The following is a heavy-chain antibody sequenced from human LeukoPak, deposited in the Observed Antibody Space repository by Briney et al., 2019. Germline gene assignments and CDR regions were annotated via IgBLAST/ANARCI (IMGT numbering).Heavy chain of an antibody. J-gene: IGHJ3*02. V-gene: IGHV3-48*01. D-gene: IGHD2-15*01. CDR1: GFTFSSYS. Sequence: GGSLRLSCAASGFTFSSYSMNWVRQAPGKGLEWVSYISSSSSTIYYADSVKGRFTISRDNSKNTLYLQMNSLRAEDTAVYYCAKVPGSFDAFDIWGQGTMVTVSS. CDR3: AKVPGSFDAFDI. CDR2: ISSSSSTI.